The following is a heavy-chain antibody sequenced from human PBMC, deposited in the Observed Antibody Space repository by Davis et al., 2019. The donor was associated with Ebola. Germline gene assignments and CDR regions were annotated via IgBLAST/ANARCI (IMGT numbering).Heavy chain of an antibody. D-gene: IGHD5-24*01. J-gene: IGHJ4*02. CDR2: IYYSGST. V-gene: IGHV4-39*07. CDR1: GGSISSSSYY. CDR3: ARGFKRWLQYYGY. Sequence: SETLSLTCTVSGGSISSSSYYWGWIRQPPGKGLEWIGSIYYSGSTNYNPSLKSRVTISVDTSKNQFSLQLTSVTAADTAVYYCARGFKRWLQYYGYWGQGTLVTVSS.